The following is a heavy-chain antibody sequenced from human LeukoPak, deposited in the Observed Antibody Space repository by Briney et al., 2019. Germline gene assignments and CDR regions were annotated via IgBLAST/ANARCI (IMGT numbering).Heavy chain of an antibody. J-gene: IGHJ4*02. D-gene: IGHD3-22*01. V-gene: IGHV3-48*03. CDR1: GFTFSNYE. CDR2: ISTSGNTI. CDR3: ARGVYDSTGYYQY. Sequence: PGGSLRLSCAASGFTFSNYEMNWVRQAPGKGLEWVSYISTSGNTIYYADSVKGRFTISRDNGKSSLYLQMNSLRAEDTAVYYCARGVYDSTGYYQYWGQGTLVTVSS.